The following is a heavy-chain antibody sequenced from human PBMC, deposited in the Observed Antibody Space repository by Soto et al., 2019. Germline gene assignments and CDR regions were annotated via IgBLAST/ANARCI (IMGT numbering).Heavy chain of an antibody. D-gene: IGHD5-18*01. CDR2: IWYDGSNK. CDR3: ARGALYSYGSGYFDY. J-gene: IGHJ4*02. V-gene: IGHV3-33*01. CDR1: GFTFSSYG. Sequence: QVQLVESGGGVVQPGRSLRLSCAASGFTFSSYGMHWVRQAPGKGLEWVAVIWYDGSNKYYADSVKGRFTISRDNSKNTLYLQMNSLRVEDTAVYYCARGALYSYGSGYFDYWGQGALVTVSS.